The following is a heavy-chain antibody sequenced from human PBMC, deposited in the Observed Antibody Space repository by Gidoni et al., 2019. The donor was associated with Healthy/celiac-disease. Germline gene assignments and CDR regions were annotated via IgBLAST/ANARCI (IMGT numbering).Heavy chain of an antibody. CDR2: IRSKANSYAT. J-gene: IGHJ4*02. D-gene: IGHD2-15*01. Sequence: EVQLVESGGGLVQPGGSLKLSCAASVFTFSASAMHWGRQASGKGLEWVGRIRSKANSYATAYAASVKGRFTISRDDSKNTAYLQMNSLKTEDTAVYYCTTPSGGTGSDYWGQGTLVTVSS. V-gene: IGHV3-73*02. CDR1: VFTFSASA. CDR3: TTPSGGTGSDY.